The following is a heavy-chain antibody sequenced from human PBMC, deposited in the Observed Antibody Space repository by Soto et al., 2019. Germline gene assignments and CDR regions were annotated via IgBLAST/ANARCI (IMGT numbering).Heavy chain of an antibody. CDR2: IIPIFGTA. J-gene: IGHJ6*02. CDR3: ARVKWVTSRPDIVVVPVAMGDYYYYYGMDV. D-gene: IGHD2-2*01. V-gene: IGHV1-69*06. Sequence: QVQLVQSGAEVKKPGSSVKVSCKASGGTFSSYAISWVRQAPGQGLEWMGGIIPIFGTANYAQKFQGRVTNTAEKSTSKAYMELSSLRSKDRAVYYCARVKWVTSRPDIVVVPVAMGDYYYYYGMDVWGQGTTVTVSS. CDR1: GGTFSSYA.